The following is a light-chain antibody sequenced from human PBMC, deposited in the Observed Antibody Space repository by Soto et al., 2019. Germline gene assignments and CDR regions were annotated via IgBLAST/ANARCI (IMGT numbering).Light chain of an antibody. CDR3: QSYDSSLVAWV. Sequence: QSVLTQPPSVSRAPGQRVTIPCTGNSSNLGTGYDVNWYQQLPQTAPKLLIYGNINRPSGVPDRFSGSKSGTSASLAITGIQAEDEADYFCQSYDSSLVAWVFGGGTKLTVL. CDR1: SSNLGTGYD. CDR2: GNI. J-gene: IGLJ3*02. V-gene: IGLV1-40*01.